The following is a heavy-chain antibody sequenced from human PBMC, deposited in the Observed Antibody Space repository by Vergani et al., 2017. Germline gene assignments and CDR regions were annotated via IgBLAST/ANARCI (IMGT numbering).Heavy chain of an antibody. CDR3: TRYCSGGSCYTRNAFDI. CDR1: GFTFSNAW. V-gene: IGHV3-15*01. Sequence: EVQLVESGGGLVKPGGSLRLSCAASGFTFSNAWMSWVRQAPGKGLEWVGRIKSKTDGGTTDYAAPVKGRFTISRDDSKSIAYLQMNSLKTEDTAVYYCTRYCSGGSCYTRNAFDIWGQGTMVTVSS. D-gene: IGHD2-15*01. CDR2: IKSKTDGGTT. J-gene: IGHJ3*02.